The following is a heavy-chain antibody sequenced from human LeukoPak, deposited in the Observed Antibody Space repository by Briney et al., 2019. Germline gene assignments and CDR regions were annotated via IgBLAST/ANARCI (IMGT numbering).Heavy chain of an antibody. Sequence: SETLSLTCAVYGGSFSGYYWSWIRQPPGKGLEWIWEINHSGSTNYNPSLKSRVTISVDTSKNQFSLKLSSVTAADTAVYYCARLRPELYCSSTSCPVRFDPWGQGTLVTVSS. CDR3: ARLRPELYCSSTSCPVRFDP. J-gene: IGHJ5*02. D-gene: IGHD2-2*01. CDR1: GGSFSGYY. CDR2: INHSGST. V-gene: IGHV4-34*01.